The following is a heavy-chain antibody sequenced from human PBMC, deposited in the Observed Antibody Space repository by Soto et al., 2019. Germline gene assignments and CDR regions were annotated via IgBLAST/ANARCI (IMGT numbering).Heavy chain of an antibody. Sequence: GASVKVSCKASGGTFSSYTISWVRQAPGQGLEWMGRIIPILGIANYAQKFQGRVTITADKSTSTAYMELSSLRSEDTAVYYCARGVAYCSSTSCRLTTEYFQHWGQGTLVTVSS. J-gene: IGHJ1*01. V-gene: IGHV1-69*02. CDR3: ARGVAYCSSTSCRLTTEYFQH. CDR1: GGTFSSYT. D-gene: IGHD2-2*01. CDR2: IIPILGIA.